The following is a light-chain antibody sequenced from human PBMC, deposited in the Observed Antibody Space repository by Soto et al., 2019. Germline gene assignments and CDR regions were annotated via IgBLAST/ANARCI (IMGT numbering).Light chain of an antibody. V-gene: IGLV1-40*01. CDR3: QSYDNSLNVV. Sequence: QSVLTQPPSVSGSPGQRVVISCAGTGSNIGAGYDVHWYQHLPGTAPKLLISNNDNRPSGVPDRFSGSKSGTSASLAITGLQAEDEADYYCQSYDNSLNVVFGGGTKLTVL. CDR1: GSNIGAGYD. CDR2: NND. J-gene: IGLJ2*01.